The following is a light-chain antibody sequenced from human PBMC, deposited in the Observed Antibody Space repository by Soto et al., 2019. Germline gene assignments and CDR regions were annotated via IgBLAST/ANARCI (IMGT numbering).Light chain of an antibody. CDR3: SSYTTTNTYV. Sequence: QLVLTQPASVSGSPGQSITISCTGTSSDVGGYNYVSWNQQHPGKAPKLIIYEVSNRPSGVSNRFSGSKSGDTASLTISGLQAEDEADYYCSSYTTTNTYVFGTGTKLTVL. CDR2: EVS. J-gene: IGLJ1*01. V-gene: IGLV2-14*01. CDR1: SSDVGGYNY.